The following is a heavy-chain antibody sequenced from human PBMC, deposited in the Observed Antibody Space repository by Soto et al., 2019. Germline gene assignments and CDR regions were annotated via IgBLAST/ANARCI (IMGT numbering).Heavy chain of an antibody. V-gene: IGHV3-7*01. CDR1: GFTFSSYW. CDR3: ARDPSYLNPHFDY. J-gene: IGHJ4*02. CDR2: IKQDGSEK. Sequence: EVQLVESGGGLVQPGGSLRLSCAASGFTFSSYWMSWVRQAPGKGLEWVANIKQDGSEKYYEDSVKGRFTISRDNAKNSLYLQMNSLRAEDTAVYYCARDPSYLNPHFDYWGQGTLVTVSS. D-gene: IGHD3-10*01.